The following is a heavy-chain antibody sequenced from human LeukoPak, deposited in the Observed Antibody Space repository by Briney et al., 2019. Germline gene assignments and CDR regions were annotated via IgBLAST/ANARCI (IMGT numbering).Heavy chain of an antibody. V-gene: IGHV4-34*01. CDR1: GGPFSGYY. Sequence: SETLSLTCAVYGGPFSGYYWSWIRQPPGKGLEWIGEINHSGSTNYNPSLKSRVTISVDTSKIQFSLKLSSVTAADTAVYYCARQPLGRVSHYYYYYYMDVWGKGTTVTVSS. CDR3: ARQPLGRVSHYYYYYYMDV. J-gene: IGHJ6*03. CDR2: INHSGST. D-gene: IGHD3-16*01.